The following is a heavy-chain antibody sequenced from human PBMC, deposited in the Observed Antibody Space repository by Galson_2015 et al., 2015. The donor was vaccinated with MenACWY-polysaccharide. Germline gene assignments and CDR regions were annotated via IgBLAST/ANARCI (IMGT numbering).Heavy chain of an antibody. V-gene: IGHV1-69*04. Sequence: SVKVSCKASGGTFDSYAISWVRQAPGQGLEWMGRIIPIFGTNYAQKFQGRVTITADTSTNTAYMELTSLTSEDTAVYYCARVSCSGNSCYFGHWGQGTLVTVSS. J-gene: IGHJ4*02. CDR1: GGTFDSYA. CDR3: ARVSCSGNSCYFGH. D-gene: IGHD2-2*01. CDR2: IIPIFGT.